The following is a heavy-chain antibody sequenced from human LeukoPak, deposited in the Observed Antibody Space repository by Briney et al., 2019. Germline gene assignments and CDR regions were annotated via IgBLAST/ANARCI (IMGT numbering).Heavy chain of an antibody. D-gene: IGHD3-10*01. CDR2: ISAYNGNT. V-gene: IGHV1-18*01. CDR1: GYTFTSYV. J-gene: IGHJ4*02. CDR3: ARDRSTMVRGAGAF. Sequence: GASVKVSCKASGYTFTSYVISRLGQAPGQGLDGMGWISAYNGNTNYAQKLQGRVTMTTDTSTSTAYMELRSLRSDDTAVYYCARDRSTMVRGAGAFWGQGTLVTVSS.